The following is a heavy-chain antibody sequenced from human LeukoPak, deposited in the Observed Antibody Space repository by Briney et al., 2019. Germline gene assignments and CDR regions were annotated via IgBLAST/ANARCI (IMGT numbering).Heavy chain of an antibody. CDR2: IYYSGST. CDR3: ARGARITMVRGSRGYFDY. V-gene: IGHV4-61*01. D-gene: IGHD3-10*01. CDR1: GGSISSGSYY. Sequence: SQTLSLTCTVSGGSISSGSYYWSWIRQPPGKGLEWIGYIYYSGSTNYNPSLKSRVTISVDTSKNQFSLKLSSVTAADTAVYYCARGARITMVRGSRGYFDYWGQGTLVTVSS. J-gene: IGHJ4*02.